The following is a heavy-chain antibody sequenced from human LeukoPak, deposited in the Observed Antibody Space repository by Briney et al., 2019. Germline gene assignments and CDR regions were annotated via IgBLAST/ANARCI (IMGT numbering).Heavy chain of an antibody. J-gene: IGHJ5*02. CDR3: ARYDSSGYKNWFDP. CDR2: IWYDGSNK. D-gene: IGHD3-22*01. CDR1: GFTFSSYG. V-gene: IGHV3-33*01. Sequence: GRSLRLSCAASGFTFSSYGMHWVRQAPGKGLEWVAVIWYDGSNKYYADSVKGRFTISRDNSKSTLYLQMNSLRAEDTAVYYCARYDSSGYKNWFDPWGQGTLVTVSS.